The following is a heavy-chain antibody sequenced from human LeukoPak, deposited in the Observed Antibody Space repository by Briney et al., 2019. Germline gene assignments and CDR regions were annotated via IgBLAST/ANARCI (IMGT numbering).Heavy chain of an antibody. CDR3: ARDPLRSTWSTYYNALDV. J-gene: IGHJ6*02. CDR1: GYRFTSYA. Sequence: ASVKVSCKASGYRFTSYAINRVRQAPGQGLEWMGWISAYNGNTDYAQKFQGRVTMTTDTSTSTAYMELRSLTSDDTAVYYCARDPLRSTWSTYYNALDVWGQGTTVTVSS. CDR2: ISAYNGNT. V-gene: IGHV1-18*01. D-gene: IGHD6-13*01.